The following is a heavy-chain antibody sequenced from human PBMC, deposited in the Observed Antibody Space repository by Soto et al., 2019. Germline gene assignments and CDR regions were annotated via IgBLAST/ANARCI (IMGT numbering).Heavy chain of an antibody. V-gene: IGHV3-23*01. Sequence: EVQLLESGGGLVQPGGSLRLSCAASGFTFSSYAMSWVRQAPGKGLEWVSAISGSGGSTYYADSVKGRFTISRDNSKNTLYPQMNSLRAEDTAVYYCAKGSNYYDSSGYDFDAFDIWGQGTMVTVSS. J-gene: IGHJ3*02. D-gene: IGHD3-22*01. CDR3: AKGSNYYDSSGYDFDAFDI. CDR2: ISGSGGST. CDR1: GFTFSSYA.